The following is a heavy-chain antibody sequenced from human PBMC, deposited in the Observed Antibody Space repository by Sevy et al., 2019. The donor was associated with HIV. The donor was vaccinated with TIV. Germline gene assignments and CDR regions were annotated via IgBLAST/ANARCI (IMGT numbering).Heavy chain of an antibody. V-gene: IGHV3-11*01. CDR3: ARDHVVVEPLANYGMDV. CDR1: GFIFSDFY. J-gene: IGHJ6*02. D-gene: IGHD2-2*01. Sequence: GGSLRLSCAASGFIFSDFYMSWVRQAPGKGLEWISYISSGGSTIYYADSVKGRFTISRDNAKNSLYLQMNSLTAEDTAVYYCARDHVVVEPLANYGMDVWGQGTTVTVSS. CDR2: ISSGGSTI.